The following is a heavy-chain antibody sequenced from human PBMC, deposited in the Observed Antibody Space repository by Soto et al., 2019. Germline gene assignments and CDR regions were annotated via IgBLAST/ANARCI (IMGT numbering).Heavy chain of an antibody. CDR2: IYYSGST. J-gene: IGHJ6*03. CDR1: GGSISSSSYY. Sequence: SETLSLTCTVSGGSISSSSYYWGWIRQPPGKGLEWIGSIYYSGSTYYNPSLKSRVTISVDTSKNQFSLKLSSVTAADTAVYYCASRGRTTVTTTHYYYYYMDVWGKGTTVTV. V-gene: IGHV4-39*01. D-gene: IGHD4-17*01. CDR3: ASRGRTTVTTTHYYYYYMDV.